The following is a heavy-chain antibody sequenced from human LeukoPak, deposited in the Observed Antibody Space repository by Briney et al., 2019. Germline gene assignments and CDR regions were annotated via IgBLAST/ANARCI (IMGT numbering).Heavy chain of an antibody. CDR3: AKDPIRLEWPTGKYYFDY. J-gene: IGHJ4*02. CDR1: GFTFSSYG. Sequence: PGGSLTLSCAASGFTFSSYGMSWVRQAPGKGLEWVSAISGSGGSTYYADSVKGRFTISRDNSKNTLYLQMNSLRAEDTAVYYCAKDPIRLEWPTGKYYFDYWGQGTLVTVSS. CDR2: ISGSGGST. D-gene: IGHD3-3*01. V-gene: IGHV3-23*01.